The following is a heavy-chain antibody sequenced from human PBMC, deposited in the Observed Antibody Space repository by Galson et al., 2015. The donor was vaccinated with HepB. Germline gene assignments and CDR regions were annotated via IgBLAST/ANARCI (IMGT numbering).Heavy chain of an antibody. Sequence: SVKVSCKASGGTFSSYAISWVRKAPGQGLEWMGGIIPIFGTANYAQKFQGRVTITADESTSSAYMELSSLRSEDTAVYYCAREEGHCGGDCYLFDYWGQGTLVTVSS. CDR1: GGTFSSYA. CDR2: IIPIFGTA. J-gene: IGHJ4*02. CDR3: AREEGHCGGDCYLFDY. D-gene: IGHD2-21*01. V-gene: IGHV1-69*13.